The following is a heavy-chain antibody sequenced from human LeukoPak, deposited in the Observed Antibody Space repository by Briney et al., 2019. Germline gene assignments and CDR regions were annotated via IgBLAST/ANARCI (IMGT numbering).Heavy chain of an antibody. V-gene: IGHV3-23*01. CDR1: GFTFSSYA. Sequence: QPGGSLRLSCAASGFTFSSYAMSWVRQAPGKGLEWVSAISGSGGSTYYADSVKGRFTISRDNSKNTLYLQMNSLRAEDTAVYYCAKEPLFPSQLPYYFDYWGQGTLVTVSS. CDR2: ISGSGGST. J-gene: IGHJ4*02. D-gene: IGHD2-2*01. CDR3: AKEPLFPSQLPYYFDY.